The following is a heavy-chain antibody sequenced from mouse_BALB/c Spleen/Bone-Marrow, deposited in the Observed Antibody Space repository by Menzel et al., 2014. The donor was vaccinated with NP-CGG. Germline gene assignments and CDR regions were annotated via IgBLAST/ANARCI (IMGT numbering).Heavy chain of an antibody. V-gene: IGHV1-12*01. CDR2: IYPGNGGT. J-gene: IGHJ4*01. CDR1: GYTFTSYN. Sequence: RVKSGASVEMSCKATGYTFTSYNVHWVKQTPGQGLEWIGAIYPGNGGTAYSQKFKDKATLTADKSSSTAYMQLSRLTSEDSAVYYCARSRYYYAMDYWGQGTSVTVSS. CDR3: ARSRYYYAMDY.